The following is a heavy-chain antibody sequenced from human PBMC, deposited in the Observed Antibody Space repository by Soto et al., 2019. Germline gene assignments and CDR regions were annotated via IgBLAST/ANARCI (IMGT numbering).Heavy chain of an antibody. CDR2: ISTYYGNT. CDR1: GYTFASYG. V-gene: IGHV1-18*04. D-gene: IGHD1-1*01. CDR3: ARVVEYQLVNNWFDP. Sequence: GASVKVSYKASGYTFASYGISWVRQAPGQGPEWVGWISTYYGNTRYAQKFQARVTLTADTSTRTAHMELRGLRSDDTAVYYCARVVEYQLVNNWFDPWGPGTLVTVSS. J-gene: IGHJ5*02.